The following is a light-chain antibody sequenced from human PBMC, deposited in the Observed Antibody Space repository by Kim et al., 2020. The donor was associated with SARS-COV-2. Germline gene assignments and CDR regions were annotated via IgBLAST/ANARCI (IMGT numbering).Light chain of an antibody. Sequence: ALGQTVRITCQGDSLRSYYARWYQQKPGPAPVLVIYGKNNRPSGIPDRFSGSSSGNTASLTITGAQAEDEADYYCNSRDSSGNHLVFGGGTQLTVL. CDR2: GKN. CDR3: NSRDSSGNHLV. V-gene: IGLV3-19*01. J-gene: IGLJ2*01. CDR1: SLRSYY.